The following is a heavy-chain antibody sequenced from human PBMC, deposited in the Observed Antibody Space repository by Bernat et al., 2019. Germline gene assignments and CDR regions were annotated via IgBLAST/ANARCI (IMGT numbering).Heavy chain of an antibody. Sequence: QVQLVESGGGVVQPGRSLRLSCAASGFTFSSYAMHWVRQAPGKGLEWVAVISYDGSNKYYADSVKGRFTISRDNSKNTVYLQMNSLRAEDTAVYYWSRYYQGSSWYLQKAFDIWGQGTMVTVSS. CDR1: GFTFSSYA. J-gene: IGHJ3*02. CDR3: SRYYQGSSWYLQKAFDI. D-gene: IGHD6-13*01. V-gene: IGHV3-30-3*01. CDR2: ISYDGSNK.